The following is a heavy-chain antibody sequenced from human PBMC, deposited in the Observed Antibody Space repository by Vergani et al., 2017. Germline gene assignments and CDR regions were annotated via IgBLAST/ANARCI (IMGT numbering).Heavy chain of an antibody. CDR2: IYYSGST. CDR1: GGSISSYY. Sequence: QVQLQESGPGLVKPSQTLSLTCTVSGGSISSYYWSWIRQPPGKGLEWIGYIYYSGSTNYNPSLKSRVTISVDTSKNQFSMKLSSVTAADTAVYYCAREGNCSSTSCYTITDYWGQGTLVTVSS. J-gene: IGHJ4*02. D-gene: IGHD2-2*02. CDR3: AREGNCSSTSCYTITDY. V-gene: IGHV4-59*12.